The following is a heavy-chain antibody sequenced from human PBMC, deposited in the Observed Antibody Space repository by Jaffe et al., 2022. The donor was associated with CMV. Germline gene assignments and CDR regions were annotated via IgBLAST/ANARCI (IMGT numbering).Heavy chain of an antibody. CDR2: IYYSGST. CDR1: GGSISSYY. D-gene: IGHD2-15*01. J-gene: IGHJ4*02. Sequence: QVQLQESGPGLVKPSETLSLTCTVSGGSISSYYWSWIRQPPGKGLEWIGYIYYSGSTNYNPSLKSRVTISVDTSKNQFSLKLSSVTAADTAVYYCAAQRGDGSSSWRLYYFDYWGQGTLVTVSS. V-gene: IGHV4-59*01. CDR3: AAQRGDGSSSWRLYYFDY.